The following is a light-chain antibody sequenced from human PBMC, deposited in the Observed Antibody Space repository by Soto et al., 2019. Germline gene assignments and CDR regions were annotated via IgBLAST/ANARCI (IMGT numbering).Light chain of an antibody. J-gene: IGKJ3*01. CDR3: QPSSSLLLT. CDR1: QGISNW. Sequence: DVQMTQSPSFVSASVGDRVTITWRASQGISNWLAWYQQKPGKAPKLLIYATSNLQGGVPSRFSGSGSGTDFTLTIGSLQPEDSATYYCQPSSSLLLTFGSGTTVPIK. CDR2: ATS. V-gene: IGKV1-12*01.